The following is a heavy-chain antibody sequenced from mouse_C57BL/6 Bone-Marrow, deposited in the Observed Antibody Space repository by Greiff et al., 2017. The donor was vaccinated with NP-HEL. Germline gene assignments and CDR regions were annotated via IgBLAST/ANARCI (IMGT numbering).Heavy chain of an antibody. J-gene: IGHJ4*01. V-gene: IGHV1-54*01. D-gene: IGHD1-1*01. CDR2: INPGSGGT. Sequence: LQQSGAELVRPGTSVKVSCKASGYAFTNYLIEWVKQRPGQGLEWIGVINPGSGGTNYNEKFKGKATLTADKSSSTAYMQLSSLTSEDSAVYFCARNYGSSNYYAMDYWGQGTSVTVSS. CDR1: GYAFTNYL. CDR3: ARNYGSSNYYAMDY.